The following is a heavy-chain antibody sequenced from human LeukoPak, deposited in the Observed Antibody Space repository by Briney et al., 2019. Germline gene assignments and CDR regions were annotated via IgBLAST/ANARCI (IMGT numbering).Heavy chain of an antibody. D-gene: IGHD4-23*01. CDR3: ARGLTVDTSYDAFDI. J-gene: IGHJ3*02. CDR1: GGSISSSNW. Sequence: SGTLSLTCAVSGGSISSSNWWSWVRQPPGKGLEWIGEIYHSGSTNYNPSLKSRVTISVDKSKNQFSLKLSSVTAADTAVYYCARGLTVDTSYDAFDIWGQGTMVTVSS. V-gene: IGHV4-4*02. CDR2: IYHSGST.